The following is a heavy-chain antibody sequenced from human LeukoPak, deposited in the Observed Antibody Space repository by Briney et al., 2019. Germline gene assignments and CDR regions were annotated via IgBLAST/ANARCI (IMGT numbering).Heavy chain of an antibody. J-gene: IGHJ4*02. CDR1: GFTFDDYA. Sequence: GGSLRLSCAASGFTFDDYAMHWVRQAPGKGLEWVSGISWNSGSIGYADSVKGRFTIFRDNAKNSLYLQMNSLRAEDTALYYCAKVHSGWYGIFDYWGQGTLVTVSS. V-gene: IGHV3-9*01. CDR3: AKVHSGWYGIFDY. CDR2: ISWNSGSI. D-gene: IGHD6-19*01.